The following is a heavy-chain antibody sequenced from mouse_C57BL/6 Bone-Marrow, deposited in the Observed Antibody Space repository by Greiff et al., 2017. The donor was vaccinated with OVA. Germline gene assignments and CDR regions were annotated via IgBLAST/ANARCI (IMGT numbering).Heavy chain of an antibody. CDR1: GYTFTSYW. CDR2: IDPSDSYT. D-gene: IGHD2-3*01. CDR3: ARWGGYSYYAMDY. J-gene: IGHJ4*01. V-gene: IGHV1-50*01. Sequence: QVQLKQPGAELVKPGASVKLSCKASGYTFTSYWMQWVKQRPGQGLEWIGEIDPSDSYTNYNQKFKGKATLTVDTSSSTAYMQLSSLTSEDSAVYYCARWGGYSYYAMDYWGQGTSVTVSS.